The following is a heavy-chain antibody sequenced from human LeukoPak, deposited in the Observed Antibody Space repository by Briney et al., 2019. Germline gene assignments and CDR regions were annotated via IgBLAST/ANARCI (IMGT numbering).Heavy chain of an antibody. CDR1: GFTFSSFW. CDR3: ARLAVCGGDCFSGGVDFDY. Sequence: PGGSLTLSCAASGFTFSSFWMNWLRKAPGKALEWVANIKQDGSEKSYVDSVKGRFTISRDNAKNSRYLQMNSLRAEDTAVYYCARLAVCGGDCFSGGVDFDYWGQGTLVTVSS. CDR2: IKQDGSEK. D-gene: IGHD2-21*02. V-gene: IGHV3-7*05. J-gene: IGHJ4*02.